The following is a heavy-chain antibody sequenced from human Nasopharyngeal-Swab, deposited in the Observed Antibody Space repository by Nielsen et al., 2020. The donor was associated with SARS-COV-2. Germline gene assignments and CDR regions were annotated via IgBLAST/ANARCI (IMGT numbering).Heavy chain of an antibody. D-gene: IGHD1-26*01. Sequence: SETRSLTCTVSGDSISRYYWGWIRQPPGKGLEWIGDFPYSVITHYNASVKSRVTISLDTSKNQFSLKLSSVTAADTGVYYCAREVVGGLVDSWGQGILVTVSS. CDR1: GDSISRYY. J-gene: IGHJ4*02. CDR2: FPYSVIT. CDR3: AREVVGGLVDS. V-gene: IGHV4-59*12.